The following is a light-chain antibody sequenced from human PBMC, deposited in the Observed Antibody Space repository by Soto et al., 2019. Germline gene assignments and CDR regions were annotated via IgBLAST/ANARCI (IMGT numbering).Light chain of an antibody. CDR3: QQLFDSPIT. V-gene: IGKV1-12*01. CDR1: QGINSW. CDR2: SAS. Sequence: IRMSQSPSSVSASVGDRVTIPCRASQGINSWLAWYQQKSGKAPKLLIYSASSLVSGVPSRFSATVSGTEFSLTITSLQPEDFATYYCQQLFDSPITFGQGTRLEI. J-gene: IGKJ5*01.